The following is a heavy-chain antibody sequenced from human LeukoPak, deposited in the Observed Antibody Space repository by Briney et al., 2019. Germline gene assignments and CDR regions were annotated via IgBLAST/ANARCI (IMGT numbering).Heavy chain of an antibody. J-gene: IGHJ6*02. CDR1: GGSFSDYY. CDR2: INHSGST. D-gene: IGHD3-16*02. Sequence: SETLSLTCAVYGGSFSDYYWSWIRQPPGKGLEWIGEINHSGSTNYNPSLKSRVTISIDTSKNQFSLKLSSVTAADTAVYYCANVWGSYRYNYYGMDAWGQGTTVTVSS. V-gene: IGHV4-34*01. CDR3: ANVWGSYRYNYYGMDA.